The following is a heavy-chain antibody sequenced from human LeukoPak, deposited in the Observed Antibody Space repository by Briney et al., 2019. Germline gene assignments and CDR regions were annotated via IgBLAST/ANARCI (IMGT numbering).Heavy chain of an antibody. D-gene: IGHD6-19*01. V-gene: IGHV1-46*01. CDR1: GYTFTSYY. CDR3: ARAGGVAGIHDAFDI. J-gene: IGHJ3*02. CDR2: INPSGGST. Sequence: ASVKVSCKASGYTFTSYYMHWVRQAPGQGLEWMGIINPSGGSTSYAQKFQGRVTMTRDMSTSTVYMERSSLRSEDTAVYYCARAGGVAGIHDAFDIWGQGTMVTVSS.